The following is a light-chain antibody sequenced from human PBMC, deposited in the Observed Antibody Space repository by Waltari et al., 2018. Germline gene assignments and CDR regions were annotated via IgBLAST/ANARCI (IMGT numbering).Light chain of an antibody. CDR3: TSYTSSSISHVL. CDR1: SSDVGGYNY. V-gene: IGLV2-14*01. Sequence: QSALTQPASVSGSPGQSITISCTGTSSDVGGYNYLSWYQHQPGKAPKLIIYEVSNRPSVVANRCSGSKSGNTASLTISGLQAEDEGDYYCTSYTSSSISHVLFGGGTKLSVL. J-gene: IGLJ2*01. CDR2: EVS.